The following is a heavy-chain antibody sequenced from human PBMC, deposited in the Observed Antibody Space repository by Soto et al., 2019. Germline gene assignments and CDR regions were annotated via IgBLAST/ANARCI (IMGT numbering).Heavy chain of an antibody. CDR3: ARDGNVAQIDE. Sequence: GVSLRLSWSASGLTFSDYYMSWSRQAPGEGLEWVSYISSSSSYTNYADSVKGRFTISRDNAKNSLYLQMNSLRAEDTAVYDCARDGNVAQIDEWGPGTLVTV. D-gene: IGHD1-1*01. J-gene: IGHJ4*02. V-gene: IGHV3-11*06. CDR2: ISSSSSYT. CDR1: GLTFSDYY.